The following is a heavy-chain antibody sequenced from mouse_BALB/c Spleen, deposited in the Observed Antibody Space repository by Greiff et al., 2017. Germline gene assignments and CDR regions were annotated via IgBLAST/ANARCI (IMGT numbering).Heavy chain of an antibody. D-gene: IGHD2-1*01. J-gene: IGHJ3*01. V-gene: IGHV3-8*02. Sequence: EVKLMESGPSLVKPSQTLSLTCSVTGDSITSGYWNWIRKFPGNKLEYMGYISYSGSTYYNPSLKSRISITRDTSKNQYYLQLNSVTTEDTATYYCARKDYGNSWFAYWGQGTLVTVSA. CDR3: ARKDYGNSWFAY. CDR1: GDSITSGY. CDR2: ISYSGST.